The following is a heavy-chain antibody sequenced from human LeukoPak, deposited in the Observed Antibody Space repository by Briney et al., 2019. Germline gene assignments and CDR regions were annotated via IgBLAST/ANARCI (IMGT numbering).Heavy chain of an antibody. CDR2: INHSGST. Sequence: SETLSLTCAVYGGSFSGYYWSWIRQPPGKGLEWIGEINHSGSTNYYPSLKSRVTISVDTSKNQFSLKLSSVTAADTAVYYCARSMVRGVNWFDPWGQGTLVTVSS. V-gene: IGHV4-34*01. CDR3: ARSMVRGVNWFDP. J-gene: IGHJ5*02. CDR1: GGSFSGYY. D-gene: IGHD3-10*01.